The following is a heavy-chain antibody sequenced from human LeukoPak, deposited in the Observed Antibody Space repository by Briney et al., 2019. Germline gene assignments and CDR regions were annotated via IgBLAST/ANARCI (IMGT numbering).Heavy chain of an antibody. J-gene: IGHJ3*02. D-gene: IGHD3-9*01. CDR3: AKDIGYYDILTGYSEAFDI. CDR1: GFTFGDYA. Sequence: GGSLRLSCAASGFTFGDYAMHWVRQAPGKGLEWVSGISWNSGSIGYADSVKGRFTISRDNAKNSLYLQMNSLRAEDTALYYCAKDIGYYDILTGYSEAFDIWGQGTMVTVSS. CDR2: ISWNSGSI. V-gene: IGHV3-9*01.